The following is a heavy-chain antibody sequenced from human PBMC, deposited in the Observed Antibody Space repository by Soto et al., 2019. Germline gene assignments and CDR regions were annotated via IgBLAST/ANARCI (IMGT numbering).Heavy chain of an antibody. CDR3: ARGRYGDY. V-gene: IGHV1-18*01. J-gene: IGHJ4*02. CDR2: ISAHNGNT. CDR1: GYIFTTYG. D-gene: IGHD1-1*01. Sequence: QVHLVQSGAEXKKPGASVKVSCKGSGYIFTTYGITWVRQAPGQGLEWMGWISAHNGNTNYAQKLQGRVTVTRDTSTSTAYMELRNLRSDDTAVYYCARGRYGDYWGQGALVTVSS.